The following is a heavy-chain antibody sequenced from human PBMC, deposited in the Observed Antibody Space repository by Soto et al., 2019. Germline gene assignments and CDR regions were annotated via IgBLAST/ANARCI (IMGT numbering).Heavy chain of an antibody. Sequence: LSLTCTVSGDSITSNSYFWAWIRQPPGKGLEWIGSIYYSGTTYYTPSLKSRVTISVDRSKNQFSLKLSSVTAADSAVYYCARNFLVDYFDYWGQGALVTVSS. CDR3: ARNFLVDYFDY. V-gene: IGHV4-39*01. CDR1: GDSITSNSYF. CDR2: IYYSGTT. J-gene: IGHJ4*02.